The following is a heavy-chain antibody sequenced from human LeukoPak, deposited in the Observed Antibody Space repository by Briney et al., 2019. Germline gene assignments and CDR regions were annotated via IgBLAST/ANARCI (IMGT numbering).Heavy chain of an antibody. CDR3: ARESYGDYAAFDI. V-gene: IGHV3-7*01. D-gene: IGHD4-17*01. CDR1: KFTFSSYW. J-gene: IGHJ3*02. Sequence: GGSLRLSCAASKFTFSSYWMNWVRQAPGKGLEWVANIKQDGSEKYYVDSVKGRFTISRDNGKNSLYLQMNSLRAEDTAVYYCARESYGDYAAFDIWGQGTMVTVSS. CDR2: IKQDGSEK.